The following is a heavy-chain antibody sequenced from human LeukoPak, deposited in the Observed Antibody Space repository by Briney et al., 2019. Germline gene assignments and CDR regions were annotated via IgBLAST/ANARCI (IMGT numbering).Heavy chain of an antibody. D-gene: IGHD3-16*01. J-gene: IGHJ6*02. V-gene: IGHV3-7*03. CDR3: ARGGGLDV. CDR1: VFTFSSYR. CDR2: INHNGSVN. Sequence: GGSLRLSCAASVFTFSSYRMNWARQAPWKGLEWVASINHNGSVNYYVDSVKGRFTISRDNAKNSLYLQMSNLRAEDTAVYFCARGGGLDVWGQGATVTVSS.